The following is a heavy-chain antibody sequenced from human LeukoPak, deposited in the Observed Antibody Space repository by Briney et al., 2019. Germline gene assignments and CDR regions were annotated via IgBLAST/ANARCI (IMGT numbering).Heavy chain of an antibody. J-gene: IGHJ6*03. V-gene: IGHV4-61*10. Sequence: KSSETLSLTCTVSGGSISSGTYYWSWIRQPAGKGLEWIGEINHSGSTNYNPSLKSRVTISVDTSKNQFSLKLSSVTAADTAVYYCARRSGWYVGYYYYYMDVWGKGTTVTVSS. CDR1: GGSISSGTYY. CDR3: ARRSGWYVGYYYYYMDV. CDR2: INHSGST. D-gene: IGHD6-19*01.